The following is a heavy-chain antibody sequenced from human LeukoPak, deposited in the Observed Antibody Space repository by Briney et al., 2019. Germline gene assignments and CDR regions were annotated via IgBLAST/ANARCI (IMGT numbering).Heavy chain of an antibody. CDR2: ISGDGGST. CDR3: APDCSGGSCQD. D-gene: IGHD2-15*01. J-gene: IGHJ4*02. CDR1: GFTFDDYA. Sequence: QPGGSLRLSCAASGFTFDDYAMHWVRQAPGKGLEWVSLISGDGGSTYYADSVKGRFTITRDNSKNSLYLQMNSLRTEDTALYYCAPDCSGGSCQDWGQGTLVTVSS. V-gene: IGHV3-43*02.